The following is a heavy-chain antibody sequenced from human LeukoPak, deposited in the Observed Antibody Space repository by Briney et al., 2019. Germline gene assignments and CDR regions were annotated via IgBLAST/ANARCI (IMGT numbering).Heavy chain of an antibody. J-gene: IGHJ4*02. V-gene: IGHV4-39*07. CDR3: AKRTWFGELSFDY. CDR2: INHSGST. Sequence: SQTLSLTCSVSGGSISRSDHYWSWIRQPPGKGLEWIGEINHSGSTNYNPSLKSRVTISVDTSKNQFSLKLSSVTAADTAVYYCAKRTWFGELSFDYWGQGTLVTVSS. CDR1: GGSISRSDHY. D-gene: IGHD3-10*01.